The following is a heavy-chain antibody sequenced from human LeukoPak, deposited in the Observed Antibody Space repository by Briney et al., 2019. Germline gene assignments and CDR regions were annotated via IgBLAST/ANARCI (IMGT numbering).Heavy chain of an antibody. CDR3: ARAGSYDFWSGYFTGYYMDV. Sequence: TGGSLRLSCAASGFTFSSYWMHWVRQAPGKGLVWLSRINSDGSSTSYADSVKGRFTISRDNAKNTLYLQMNSLRAEDTAVYYCARAGSYDFWSGYFTGYYMDVWGKGTTVTVSS. D-gene: IGHD3-3*01. CDR2: INSDGSST. V-gene: IGHV3-74*01. CDR1: GFTFSSYW. J-gene: IGHJ6*03.